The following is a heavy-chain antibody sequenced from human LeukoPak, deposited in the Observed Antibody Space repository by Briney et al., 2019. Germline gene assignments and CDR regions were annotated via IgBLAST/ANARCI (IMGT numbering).Heavy chain of an antibody. Sequence: GGSLRLSCAASGFTFSTYPMHWVRQAPGKGLEWVAVTSYDGNIKYYADSVEGRFTISRGSSTLYLQMSSLRAEDTAVYYCARARDCSSTSCYRNFDYWGQGTLVTVSS. J-gene: IGHJ4*02. CDR2: TSYDGNIK. CDR3: ARARDCSSTSCYRNFDY. CDR1: GFTFSTYP. V-gene: IGHV3-30-3*01. D-gene: IGHD2-2*02.